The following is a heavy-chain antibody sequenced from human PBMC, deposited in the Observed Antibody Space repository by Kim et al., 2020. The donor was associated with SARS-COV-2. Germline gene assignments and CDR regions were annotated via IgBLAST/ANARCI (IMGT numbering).Heavy chain of an antibody. CDR3: AKGSPLEVGGDDAFDI. V-gene: IGHV3-23*01. D-gene: IGHD1-26*01. J-gene: IGHJ3*02. Sequence: SVKGRFTISRDNSKNTLYLQMNSLRAEDTAVYYCAKGSPLEVGGDDAFDIWGQGTMVTVSS.